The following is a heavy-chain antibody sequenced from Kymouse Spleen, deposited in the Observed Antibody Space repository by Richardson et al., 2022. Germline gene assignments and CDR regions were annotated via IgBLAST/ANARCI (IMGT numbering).Heavy chain of an antibody. CDR1: GFTFSSYG. D-gene: IGHD4-17*01. CDR3: ARERDDYGDYVAFDY. V-gene: IGHV3-33*01. J-gene: IGHJ4*02. CDR2: IWYDGSNK. Sequence: QVQLVESGGGVVQPGRSLRLSCAASGFTFSSYGMHWVRQAPGKGLEWVAVIWYDGSNKYYADSVKGRFTISRDNSKNTLYLQMNSLRAEDTAVYYCARERDDYGDYVAFDYWGQGTLVTVSS.